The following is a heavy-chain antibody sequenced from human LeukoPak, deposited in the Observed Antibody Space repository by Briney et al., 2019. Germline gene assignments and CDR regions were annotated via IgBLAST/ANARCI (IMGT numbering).Heavy chain of an antibody. D-gene: IGHD1-26*01. CDR2: INWNGGGT. CDR1: GFSFKDYS. CDR3: AKHLTATNTYIFFGLDV. V-gene: IGHV3-9*01. Sequence: GGSLRLSCAATGFSFKDYSMHWVRQPPGKGLEWVSAINWNGGGTDYADSVKGRFTISRDNAKNSLYLQLSSLRPEDTALYYCAKHLTATNTYIFFGLDVWGQGTSVTVSS. J-gene: IGHJ6*02.